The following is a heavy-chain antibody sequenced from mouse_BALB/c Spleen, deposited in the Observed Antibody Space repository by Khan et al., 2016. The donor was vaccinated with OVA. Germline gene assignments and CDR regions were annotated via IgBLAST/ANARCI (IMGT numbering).Heavy chain of an antibody. CDR1: GFTFSTYG. Sequence: EVKLLESGGDVVKPGGSLKLSCAASGFTFSTYGMSWVRQTPDTRLEWVATVSTGGHYTYYPDTVKGRFTISRDNAKNTLYLQMSSLKSEDTARFYSARIAYYYDSEGFTYWGEGTVVTVAA. V-gene: IGHV5-6*01. CDR2: VSTGGHYT. J-gene: IGHJ3*01. D-gene: IGHD1-1*01. CDR3: ARIAYYYDSEGFTY.